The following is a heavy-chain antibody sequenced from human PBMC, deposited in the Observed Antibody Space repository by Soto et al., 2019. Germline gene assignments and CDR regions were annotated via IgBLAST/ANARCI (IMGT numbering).Heavy chain of an antibody. CDR1: GVTFTSYA. CDR2: ISKSGDST. CDR3: AKGSFGFDY. D-gene: IGHD3-10*01. J-gene: IGHJ4*02. V-gene: IGHV3-23*01. Sequence: GSLRLSCAASGVTFTSYAMTWVRQVPGEGLQWVSSISKSGDSTYYADSVKGRFTTSRDNSKNTLYLQMNSLRAEDTAIYYCAKGSFGFDYWGQGTRVTVSS.